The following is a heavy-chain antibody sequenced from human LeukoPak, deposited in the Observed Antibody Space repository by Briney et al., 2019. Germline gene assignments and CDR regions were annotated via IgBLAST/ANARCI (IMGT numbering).Heavy chain of an antibody. J-gene: IGHJ5*02. CDR2: IYTSGST. D-gene: IGHD6-13*01. CDR1: GGSISSYY. Sequence: SETLSLTCTVSGGSISSYYWSWIRQPAGKGLEWIGRIYTSGSTNYNPSLKSRVTMSVDTSKNQFSLKLSSVTAADTAVYYCARGPSKGGIAAAVPWGQGTLVTVSS. V-gene: IGHV4-4*07. CDR3: ARGPSKGGIAAAVP.